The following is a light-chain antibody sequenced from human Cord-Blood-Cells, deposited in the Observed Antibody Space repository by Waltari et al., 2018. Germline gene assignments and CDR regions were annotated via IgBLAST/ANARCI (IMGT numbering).Light chain of an antibody. CDR2: DVS. CDR3: SSYTSSSTWV. CDR1: SSDVGGYNY. J-gene: IGLJ3*02. Sequence: QSALTQPASVSGSPGQSITISCTGTSSDVGGYNYVSWYQQHPDKAPKLMIYDVSNRPSGVSNRFSGSKSGNTASLTISGLQAEDEADYYRSSYTSSSTWVFGGGTKLTVL. V-gene: IGLV2-14*01.